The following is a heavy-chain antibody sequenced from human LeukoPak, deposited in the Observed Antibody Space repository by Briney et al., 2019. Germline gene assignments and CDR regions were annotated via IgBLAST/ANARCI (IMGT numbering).Heavy chain of an antibody. V-gene: IGHV3-23*01. Sequence: PGGSLRLSCAASGFTFSSYAMSWVRQAPGKGLECVSAISDSGGSTYYADSVKGRFTISRDNSKNTLYLQMNSLRAEDTAVYYCAKDSVGGWYSSGYYSDYWGQGTLVTVSS. CDR1: GFTFSSYA. J-gene: IGHJ4*02. CDR3: AKDSVGGWYSSGYYSDY. D-gene: IGHD3-22*01. CDR2: ISDSGGST.